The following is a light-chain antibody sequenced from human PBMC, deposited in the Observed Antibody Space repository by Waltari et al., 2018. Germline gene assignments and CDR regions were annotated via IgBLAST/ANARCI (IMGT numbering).Light chain of an antibody. V-gene: IGKV3-20*01. CDR3: QQYGSSLVT. J-gene: IGKJ4*01. CDR1: QWVTSSY. Sequence: EIVLTQSPATLSLSPGDRATLSCRASQWVTSSYLAWYQQKPGQAPRLLIYAASARATGIPDRFSGSGSGTDFTLTISRLEPEDFAVYFCQQYGSSLVTFGGGTEVEIK. CDR2: AAS.